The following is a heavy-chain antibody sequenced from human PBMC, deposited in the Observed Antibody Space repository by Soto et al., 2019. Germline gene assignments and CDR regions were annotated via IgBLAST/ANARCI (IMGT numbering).Heavy chain of an antibody. Sequence: GGSLRLSCAASGFTFSSYGMHWVRQAPGKGLEWVAVIWYDGSNKYYADSVKGRFTISRDNSKNTLYLQMNSLGAEDTAVYYCARDGPYYDFWSGYYYYGMDVWGQGTTVTVSS. J-gene: IGHJ6*02. D-gene: IGHD3-3*01. CDR3: ARDGPYYDFWSGYYYYGMDV. CDR2: IWYDGSNK. CDR1: GFTFSSYG. V-gene: IGHV3-33*01.